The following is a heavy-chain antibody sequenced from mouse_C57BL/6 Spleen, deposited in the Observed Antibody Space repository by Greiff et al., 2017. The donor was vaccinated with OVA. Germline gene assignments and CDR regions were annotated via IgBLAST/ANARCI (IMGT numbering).Heavy chain of an antibody. CDR3: ARSGVSYYFDY. D-gene: IGHD3-1*01. Sequence: VQLQQSGAELVRPGASVKLSCKASGYTFTDYYINWVKQRPGQGLEWIARIYPGSGNTYYNEKFKGKATLTAEKSSSTAYMQLSSLTSEDSAVYFCARSGVSYYFDYWGQGTTLTVSS. J-gene: IGHJ2*01. CDR2: IYPGSGNT. V-gene: IGHV1-76*01. CDR1: GYTFTDYY.